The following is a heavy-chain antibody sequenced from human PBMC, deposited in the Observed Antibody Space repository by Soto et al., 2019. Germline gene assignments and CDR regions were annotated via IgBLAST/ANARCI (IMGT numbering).Heavy chain of an antibody. CDR1: GFTFSSYW. D-gene: IGHD4-17*01. Sequence: GGPLRLSCAASGFTFSSYWMHWLRQVPGKGLVWVSSIKGDGSVTNYGDSVKGRFAISRDNAKNTLYLQMNSLRADDTAVYYCTGADYRKGFFDYWGPGILVTVSS. J-gene: IGHJ4*02. CDR2: IKGDGSVT. V-gene: IGHV3-74*01. CDR3: TGADYRKGFFDY.